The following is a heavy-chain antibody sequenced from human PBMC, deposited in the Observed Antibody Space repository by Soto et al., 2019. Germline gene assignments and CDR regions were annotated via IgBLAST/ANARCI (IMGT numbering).Heavy chain of an antibody. Sequence: SETLSLTCAVYGGSFSGYYWSWIRQPPGKGLEWIGEINHSGSTNYNPSLKSRVTISVDTPKNQFSLKLSSVTAADTAVYYCARARYGSGSYYNGNVRRYYYGMDVWGQGTTVTVSS. CDR1: GGSFSGYY. J-gene: IGHJ6*02. CDR2: INHSGST. CDR3: ARARYGSGSYYNGNVRRYYYGMDV. D-gene: IGHD3-10*01. V-gene: IGHV4-34*01.